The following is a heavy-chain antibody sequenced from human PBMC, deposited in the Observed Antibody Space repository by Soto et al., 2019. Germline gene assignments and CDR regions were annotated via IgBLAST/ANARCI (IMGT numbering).Heavy chain of an antibody. CDR2: VLPFLDIT. D-gene: IGHD6-13*01. CDR1: GDTFSIYT. Sequence: QVQLVQSGSEVKKPGSSVRVSCKTSGDTFSIYTISWVRQAPGQGLEWMGRVLPFLDITSYSQRYQGRVTITADRSTTTASRELTSLRSEDTALYYCARDRDISNWPNVDSWGQGTLVTVSS. V-gene: IGHV1-69*02. CDR3: ARDRDISNWPNVDS. J-gene: IGHJ4*02.